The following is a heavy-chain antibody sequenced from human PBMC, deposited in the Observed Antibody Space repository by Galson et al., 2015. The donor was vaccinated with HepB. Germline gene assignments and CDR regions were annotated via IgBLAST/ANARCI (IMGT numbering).Heavy chain of an antibody. CDR1: GFTFSSYK. CDR3: AGGVWDCSCVSCYSYYYYGMDV. CDR2: ISRSGSTI. D-gene: IGHD2-15*01. Sequence: SLRLSCAASGFTFSSYKMNWVRQAPGKGLEWVSYISRSGSTIYYADSVKGLFTISRDNAKNSLYLEMNSLRAEDTAVYYCAGGVWDCSCVSCYSYYYYGMDVWGQGTLVTVSS. V-gene: IGHV3-48*03. J-gene: IGHJ6*02.